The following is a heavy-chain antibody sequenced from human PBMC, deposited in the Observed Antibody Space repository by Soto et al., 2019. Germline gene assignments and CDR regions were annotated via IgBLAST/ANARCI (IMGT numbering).Heavy chain of an antibody. Sequence: SETLSLTCDDSGVSISSGNWWSWVRQSPEKGLEWIGEVYSDGSVNYHPSLERRVTISVDRSKNQFSLRLSSVTAADTAKYYFARLVYDSRLNHLYFDYWGPGILVTVSS. D-gene: IGHD3-22*01. V-gene: IGHV4-4*02. J-gene: IGHJ4*02. CDR1: GVSISSGNW. CDR3: ARLVYDSRLNHLYFDY. CDR2: VYSDGSV.